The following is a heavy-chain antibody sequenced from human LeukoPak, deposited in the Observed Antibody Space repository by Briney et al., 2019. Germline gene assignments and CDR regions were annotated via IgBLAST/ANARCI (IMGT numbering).Heavy chain of an antibody. CDR1: GGSISSSSYY. J-gene: IGHJ4*02. V-gene: IGHV4-39*01. CDR2: IYYSGST. CDR3: ARLKSSRRGAYYDFWSGYDY. Sequence: SETLSLTCTVSGGSISSSSYYWGWIRQPPGKGLEWIGSIYYSGSTYYNPSLKSRVTISVDTSKNQFSLKLSSVTAADTAVYYCARLKSSRRGAYYDFWSGYDYWGQGTLVTVSS. D-gene: IGHD3-3*01.